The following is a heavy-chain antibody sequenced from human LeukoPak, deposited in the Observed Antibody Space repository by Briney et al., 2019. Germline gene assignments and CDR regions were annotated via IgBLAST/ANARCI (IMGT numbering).Heavy chain of an antibody. Sequence: SVKVSCKASGGTFSSYAISWVRQAPGQGLEWMGGIIPIFGTANYAQKFQGRVTITADESTSTAYMELSSLRSEDTAVYYCAREQTNGGVIVIPLFDYWGQGTLVTVSS. CDR1: GGTFSSYA. CDR2: IIPIFGTA. V-gene: IGHV1-69*01. CDR3: AREQTNGGVIVIPLFDY. J-gene: IGHJ4*02. D-gene: IGHD3-16*02.